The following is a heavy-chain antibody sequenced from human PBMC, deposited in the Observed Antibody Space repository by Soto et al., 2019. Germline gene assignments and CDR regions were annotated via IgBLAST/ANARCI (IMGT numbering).Heavy chain of an antibody. Sequence: QVQLVQSGAEVKKPGSSVKVSCKASGGTFSSYAISWVRQAPGQGLEWVGGIIPIFGTANYAQKFQGRVTITADESTSTAYMELSSLRSEDTAVYYCARMSNGDTAMADAFDIWGQGTMVTVSS. CDR3: ARMSNGDTAMADAFDI. J-gene: IGHJ3*02. CDR2: IIPIFGTA. CDR1: GGTFSSYA. V-gene: IGHV1-69*01. D-gene: IGHD5-18*01.